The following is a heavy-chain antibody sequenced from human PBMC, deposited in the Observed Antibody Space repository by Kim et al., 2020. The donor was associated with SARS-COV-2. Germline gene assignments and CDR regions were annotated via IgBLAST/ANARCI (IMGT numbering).Heavy chain of an antibody. V-gene: IGHV4-31*03. D-gene: IGHD3-3*01. CDR1: GGSISSGGYY. J-gene: IGHJ6*02. CDR3: ARARGSITIFGVAPPGYYYYGMDV. Sequence: SETLSLTCTVSGGSISSGGYYWSWIRQHPGKGLEWIGYFYYSGSTYYNPSLKSRVTISVDTSKNQFSLKLSSVTAADTAVYYCARARGSITIFGVAPPGYYYYGMDVWGQGTTVTVSS. CDR2: FYYSGST.